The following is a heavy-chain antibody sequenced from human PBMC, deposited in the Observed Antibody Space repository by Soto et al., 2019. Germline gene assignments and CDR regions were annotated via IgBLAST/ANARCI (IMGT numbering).Heavy chain of an antibody. D-gene: IGHD6-19*01. Sequence: LSLTCAVYGGSFSGYYWSWIRQPPGKGLEWIGEINHSGSTNYNPSLKSRVTISVDTSKNQFSLKLSSVTAADTAVYYCARGSQVIDTERYSSGWTQGNYFDYWGQGTLVTVSS. CDR1: GGSFSGYY. CDR2: INHSGST. V-gene: IGHV4-34*01. CDR3: ARGSQVIDTERYSSGWTQGNYFDY. J-gene: IGHJ4*02.